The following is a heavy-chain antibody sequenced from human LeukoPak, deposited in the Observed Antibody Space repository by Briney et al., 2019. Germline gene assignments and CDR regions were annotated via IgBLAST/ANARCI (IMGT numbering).Heavy chain of an antibody. CDR2: ISYDGSNE. Sequence: GRSLRLSCAASGFTFSRYAVHWVRQAPGKGLEWVAVISYDGSNEYYAESVKGRFTISRDSSENTLYLEMNSLRVEDTAVYYCARETAAVWGSLDYWGQGTLVTVSS. CDR3: ARETAAVWGSLDY. J-gene: IGHJ4*02. D-gene: IGHD3-16*01. V-gene: IGHV3-30-3*01. CDR1: GFTFSRYA.